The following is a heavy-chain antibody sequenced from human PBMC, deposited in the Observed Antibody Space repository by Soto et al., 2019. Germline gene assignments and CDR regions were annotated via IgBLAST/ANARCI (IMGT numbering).Heavy chain of an antibody. V-gene: IGHV3-7*01. Sequence: GGSLRLSCEASGFMFTTYWMTWVRQAPGKGLEWLANIKPDGSETHYLDSVKGRFAIFRDNAKNSLYLQMSSLRAEDTAVYYCARLTGDYFANCGQATLVTVSS. CDR2: IKPDGSET. J-gene: IGHJ4*02. D-gene: IGHD3-9*01. CDR1: GFMFTTYW. CDR3: ARLTGDYFAN.